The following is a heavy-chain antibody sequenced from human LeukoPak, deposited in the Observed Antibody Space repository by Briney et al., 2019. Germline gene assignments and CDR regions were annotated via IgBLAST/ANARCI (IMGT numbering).Heavy chain of an antibody. CDR3: TTDTFGARDS. J-gene: IGHJ4*02. D-gene: IGHD3-10*01. Sequence: GGSLRLSCAASGYTFSRNWMHWVRQGPGKGLVWVSRINEDGSSTSYAESVRGRFTIPRDNAKNTLYLQMNSLRAEDAAVYYCTTDTFGARDSWGQGTLVTVSS. V-gene: IGHV3-74*01. CDR1: GYTFSRNW. CDR2: INEDGSST.